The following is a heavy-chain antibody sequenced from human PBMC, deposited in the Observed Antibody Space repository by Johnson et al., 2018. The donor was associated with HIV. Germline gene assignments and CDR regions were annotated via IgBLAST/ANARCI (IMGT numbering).Heavy chain of an antibody. J-gene: IGHJ3*02. CDR2: ISYDGSNK. V-gene: IGHV3-30-3*01. CDR1: EFTFSSYA. D-gene: IGHD3-22*01. Sequence: VQLVESGGGVVQPGRSLKIYCAVSEFTFSSYAMHWVRQAPGKGLEWVAVISYDGSNKYYADSVKGRFTISRDNSKNTLYLQMNSLRAEDTAVYYCAGGYYDSSGLDAFDIWGQGTMVTVSS. CDR3: AGGYYDSSGLDAFDI.